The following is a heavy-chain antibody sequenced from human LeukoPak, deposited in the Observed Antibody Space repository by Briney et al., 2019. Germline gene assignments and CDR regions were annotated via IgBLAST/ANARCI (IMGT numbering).Heavy chain of an antibody. V-gene: IGHV3-11*01. CDR1: GFTFSDYY. J-gene: IGHJ4*02. D-gene: IGHD3/OR15-3a*01. CDR3: AKRGVVIRVILVGFHKEAYYFES. CDR2: ISSSGSTI. Sequence: GGSLRLSCAASGFTFSDYYMSWIRQAPGKGLEWVSYISSSGSTIYYADSVKGRFTISRDSAKNSLYLQMNSLRAEDTAVYFCAKRGVVIRVILVGFHKEAYYFESWGQGALVTVSS.